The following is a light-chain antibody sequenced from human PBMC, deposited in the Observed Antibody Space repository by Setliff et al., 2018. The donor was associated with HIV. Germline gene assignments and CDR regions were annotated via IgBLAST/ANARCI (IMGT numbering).Light chain of an antibody. V-gene: IGLV7-43*01. J-gene: IGLJ3*02. CDR2: NTA. CDR3: LLYYGTWV. Sequence: QAVVTQEPSLTVSPGGTVTLTCASNSGAVTSGNYPNWFQQKPGQAPRVMIYNTANKHSWTPARFSGSLLGGKAALTLSGVQPEDEADYYCLLYYGTWVFCGGTKVTVL. CDR1: SGAVTSGNY.